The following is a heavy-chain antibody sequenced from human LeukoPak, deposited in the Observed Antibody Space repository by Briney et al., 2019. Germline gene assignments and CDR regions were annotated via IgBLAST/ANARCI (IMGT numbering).Heavy chain of an antibody. V-gene: IGHV4-39*07. CDR1: GGSISSSSYY. CDR3: ASVYYDILTGYHDAFDI. Sequence: SSETLSLTCTVSGGSISSSSYYWGWIRQPPGKGLEWIGSIYYSGSTYYNPSLKSRVTISVDTSKNQFSLKLSSVTAADTAVYYCASVYYDILTGYHDAFDIWGQGTMVTVSS. D-gene: IGHD3-9*01. CDR2: IYYSGST. J-gene: IGHJ3*02.